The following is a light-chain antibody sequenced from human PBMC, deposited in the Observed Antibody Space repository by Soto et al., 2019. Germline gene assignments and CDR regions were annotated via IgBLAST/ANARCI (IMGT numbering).Light chain of an antibody. V-gene: IGKV1-5*01. CDR3: QQYYSYPRT. Sequence: IQMTQSPSTLSASVGDRVTITCRASQSISRWLAWYLQRPGKAPKLLIYDASSLESGVPSRFSGSGSGTEFTLTISCLQSEDFATYYCQQYYSYPRTFGQGTKVDIK. J-gene: IGKJ1*01. CDR2: DAS. CDR1: QSISRW.